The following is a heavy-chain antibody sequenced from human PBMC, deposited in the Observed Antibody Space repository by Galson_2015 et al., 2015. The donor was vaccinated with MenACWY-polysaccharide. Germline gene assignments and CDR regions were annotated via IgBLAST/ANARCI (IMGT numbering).Heavy chain of an antibody. J-gene: IGHJ4*02. Sequence: SLRLSCATSGFTFGTYAMTWVRQALGKGLEWVSAISGSGGSTYYADSVKGRFTISRDNSKNTLYLQMNSLRAEDTAVYYCAKGEVYFDYWGQGTLVTVSS. CDR3: AKGEVYFDY. CDR1: GFTFGTYA. V-gene: IGHV3-23*01. CDR2: ISGSGGST.